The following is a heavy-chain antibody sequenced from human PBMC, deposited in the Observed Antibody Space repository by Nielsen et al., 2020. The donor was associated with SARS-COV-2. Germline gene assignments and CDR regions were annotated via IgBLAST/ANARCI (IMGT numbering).Heavy chain of an antibody. D-gene: IGHD2-21*02. V-gene: IGHV3-64D*06. J-gene: IGHJ2*01. Sequence: GESLKISCSASGFTFSSYAMHWVRQAPGKGLEYVSAISSNGGSTYYADSVKGRFTISRDNSKNTLYLQMSSLRAEDTAVYYCVKGGALYCGSDCYSDWYFDLWGRGTLVTVSS. CDR3: VKGGALYCGSDCYSDWYFDL. CDR2: ISSNGGST. CDR1: GFTFSSYA.